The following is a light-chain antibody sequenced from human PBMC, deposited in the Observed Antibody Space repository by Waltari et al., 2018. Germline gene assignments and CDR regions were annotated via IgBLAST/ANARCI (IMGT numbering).Light chain of an antibody. CDR2: NVS. V-gene: IGLV2-14*03. Sequence: QSALTQPASVPGSPGQSITISSNVTSSDVGAYTHGLWYQQRPGKAPKLIIHNVSKRPSGVSNRFSGSKSANTASLTISGLQAEDEADYYCSSYTTSGTWVFGGGTKVTVL. CDR3: SSYTTSGTWV. J-gene: IGLJ3*02. CDR1: SSDVGAYTH.